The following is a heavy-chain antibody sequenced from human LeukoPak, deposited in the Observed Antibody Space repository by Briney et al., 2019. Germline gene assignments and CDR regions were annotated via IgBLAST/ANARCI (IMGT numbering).Heavy chain of an antibody. CDR1: GFTFSSYV. Sequence: GGPLRLSCAASGFTFSSYVMSWVRQAPGKGLEWVSAISGSGGSTYYADSVKGRLTISRDNSKNTLYLQMNSLRAEDTAVYYCAKVTFEGVDPWGQGTLVTVSS. D-gene: IGHD2/OR15-2a*01. J-gene: IGHJ5*02. CDR2: ISGSGGST. CDR3: AKVTFEGVDP. V-gene: IGHV3-23*01.